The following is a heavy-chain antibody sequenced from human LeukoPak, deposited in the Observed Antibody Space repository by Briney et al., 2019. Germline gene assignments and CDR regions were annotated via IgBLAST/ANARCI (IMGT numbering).Heavy chain of an antibody. D-gene: IGHD6-6*01. Sequence: PGGSLRLSCAASGFTFTSYAMSWVRQAPGKGLECVSALTGSGGTTYYADSVKGRFTISRDNYKNTLYLQMNSLRVEDTAVYYCAAQYSSSSNWFDPWGQGTLVTVSS. V-gene: IGHV3-23*01. CDR2: LTGSGGTT. J-gene: IGHJ5*02. CDR1: GFTFTSYA. CDR3: AAQYSSSSNWFDP.